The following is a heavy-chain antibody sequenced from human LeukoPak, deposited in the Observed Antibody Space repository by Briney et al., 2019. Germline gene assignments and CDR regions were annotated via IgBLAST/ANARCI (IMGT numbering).Heavy chain of an antibody. CDR1: GGTFSSYA. J-gene: IGHJ3*02. D-gene: IGHD3-3*01. CDR3: ARNRHYDFWSGRSDAFDI. Sequence: SVKVSCKASGGTFSSYAISWVRQAPGQGLEWMGGIIPIFDTANYAQKFQGRVTITTDESTSTAYMELSSLRSEDTAVYYCARNRHYDFWSGRSDAFDIWGQGTMVTVSS. CDR2: IIPIFDTA. V-gene: IGHV1-69*05.